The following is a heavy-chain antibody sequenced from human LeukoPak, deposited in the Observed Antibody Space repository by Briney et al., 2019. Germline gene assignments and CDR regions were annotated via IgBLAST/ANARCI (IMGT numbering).Heavy chain of an antibody. CDR1: GYTFTGYY. V-gene: IGHV1-2*02. J-gene: IGHJ6*03. CDR3: ARDSLRSRNYMDV. CDR2: INPNSGGT. D-gene: IGHD2-2*01. Sequence: ASVKVSCKASGYTFTGYYMHWVRQAPGQGLEWMGWINPNSGGTNYAQKFQDRVTMTRDTSISTVYMELSRLRSDDTAVYYCARDSLRSRNYMDVWGKGTTVTVSS.